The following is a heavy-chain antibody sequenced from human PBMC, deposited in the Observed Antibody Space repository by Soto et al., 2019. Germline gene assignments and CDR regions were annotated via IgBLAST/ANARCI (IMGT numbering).Heavy chain of an antibody. V-gene: IGHV4-4*02. Sequence: QVQLQESGPGLVKPSGTLSLTCAVSGGSISSSNWWSWVRQPPGKGLEWIGEIYHSGSTNYNPSQRSRVTISVDKTKNPFSLKLSSVTAADTAVYYCASINIKGGRQQLVNSDAFDIRGQGTMVTVSS. CDR1: GGSISSSNW. CDR3: ASINIKGGRQQLVNSDAFDI. J-gene: IGHJ3*02. CDR2: IYHSGST. D-gene: IGHD6-13*01.